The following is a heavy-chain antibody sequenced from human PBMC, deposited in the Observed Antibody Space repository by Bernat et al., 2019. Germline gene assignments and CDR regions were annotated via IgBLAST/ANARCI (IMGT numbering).Heavy chain of an antibody. J-gene: IGHJ6*02. Sequence: QLQLQESGPGLVKPSETLSLTCTVSGGSISSSSYYWGWIRQPPGKGLEWIGSIYYSGRPYYNPSLKSRVTISVDTSKNQFSLKLSSVTAADTAVYYCARRYYYYGMDVWGQGTTVTVSS. CDR1: GGSISSSSYY. CDR3: ARRYYYYGMDV. V-gene: IGHV4-39*01. CDR2: IYYSGRP.